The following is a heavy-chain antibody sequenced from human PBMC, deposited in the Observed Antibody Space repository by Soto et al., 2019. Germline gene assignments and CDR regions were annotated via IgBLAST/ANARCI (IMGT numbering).Heavy chain of an antibody. D-gene: IGHD3-10*01. CDR2: AYHSGST. V-gene: IGHV4-4*02. CDR1: GGFTSTNNW. CDR3: ARSPPSSYYGGSGTFDY. J-gene: IGHJ4*02. Sequence: QLQLQESGPGLVRPSGPLSLTCAVSGGFTSTNNWWSRVRQPPGKGLEWIGDAYHSGSTEYNPSLKSRVSISVDKSKNRISLKLTSATAADTAVYYCARSPPSSYYGGSGTFDYWGQGTRVTVSS.